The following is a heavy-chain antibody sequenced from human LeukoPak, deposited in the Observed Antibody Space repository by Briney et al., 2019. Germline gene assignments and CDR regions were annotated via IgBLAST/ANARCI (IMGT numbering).Heavy chain of an antibody. J-gene: IGHJ4*02. Sequence: GGSLRLSCAASGFTFSSYGMHWVRQAPGKGLEWVAVISYDGSNKYYADSVKGRLTISRDNSKNTLYLQMNSLRAEDTAVYYCAKVLRGYYFDYWGQGTLVTVSS. CDR2: ISYDGSNK. CDR1: GFTFSSYG. D-gene: IGHD4-17*01. V-gene: IGHV3-30*18. CDR3: AKVLRGYYFDY.